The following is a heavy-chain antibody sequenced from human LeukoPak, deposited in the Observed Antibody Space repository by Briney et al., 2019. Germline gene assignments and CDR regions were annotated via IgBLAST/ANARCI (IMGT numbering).Heavy chain of an antibody. V-gene: IGHV5-51*01. J-gene: IGHJ3*02. CDR3: ACGIAAAGAFDI. CDR2: IYPGDSDT. Sequence: GESLQISCKGSGYSFTSYWIGWVRQLPEKGLEWMGIIYPGDSDTRYSPSFHGQVTISADKSISTAYLQWSSLKASDTAMYYCACGIAAAGAFDIWGQGTMVTVSS. CDR1: GYSFTSYW. D-gene: IGHD6-13*01.